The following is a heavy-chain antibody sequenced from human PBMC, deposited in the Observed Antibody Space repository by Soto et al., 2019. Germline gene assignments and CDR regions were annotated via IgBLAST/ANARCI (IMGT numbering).Heavy chain of an antibody. D-gene: IGHD2-21*01. CDR2: IKYDGSEK. J-gene: IGHJ4*02. V-gene: IGHV3-7*03. Sequence: PGGSLRLSCEASGFTFSYYWMTWVRQAPEKGLEWVANIKYDGSEKFYVDSVKGRFTIARDNAKNSLHLQLNSLRAEDTAVYYCERPPCDPHRCYSFEYWGPGTLVTVSS. CDR3: ERPPCDPHRCYSFEY. CDR1: GFTFSYYW.